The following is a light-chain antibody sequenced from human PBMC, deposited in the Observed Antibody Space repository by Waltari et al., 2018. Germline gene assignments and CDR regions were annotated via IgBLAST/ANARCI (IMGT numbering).Light chain of an antibody. Sequence: EIVLTQSPATLSLSPGERATLSCRASQSVFTSLAWYQQKPGQAPGLLIYGASSRATGIPARFSGSGSGTDFTLAISSLEPEDFAVYYCQQRSHWPPEYTFGQGTKLEIK. CDR1: QSVFTS. V-gene: IGKV3-11*01. CDR2: GAS. J-gene: IGKJ2*01. CDR3: QQRSHWPPEYT.